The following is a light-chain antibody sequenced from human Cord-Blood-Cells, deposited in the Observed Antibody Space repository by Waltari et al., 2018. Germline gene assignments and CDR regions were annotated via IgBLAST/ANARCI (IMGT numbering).Light chain of an antibody. CDR1: SSDVGGYKY. CDR3: SSYTSSSTLV. J-gene: IGLJ1*01. Sequence: QSALTQPASVSGSPGQSIPIPCTRTSSDVGGYKYVSWYQQHPGKAPKLMIYDVSNRPSGVSNRFSGSKSGNTASLTISGLQAEDEADYYCSSYTSSSTLVFGTGTKVTVL. V-gene: IGLV2-14*01. CDR2: DVS.